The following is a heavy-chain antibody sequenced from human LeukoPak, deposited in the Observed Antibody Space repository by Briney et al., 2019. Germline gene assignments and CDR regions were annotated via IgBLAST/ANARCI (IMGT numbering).Heavy chain of an antibody. J-gene: IGHJ5*02. D-gene: IGHD1-7*01. Sequence: SETLSLTCTVSGGSISSYYWNWIRQPPGKGLEWIGDIYYSGSTNYNPSLKSRVTISVDTSKNQFSLKLTSVTAADTAVYYCARAAGPGGTTFLGWFDPWGQGTLVTVSS. CDR2: IYYSGST. V-gene: IGHV4-59*01. CDR3: ARAAGPGGTTFLGWFDP. CDR1: GGSISSYY.